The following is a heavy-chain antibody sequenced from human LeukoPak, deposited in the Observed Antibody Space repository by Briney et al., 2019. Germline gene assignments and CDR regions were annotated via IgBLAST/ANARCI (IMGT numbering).Heavy chain of an antibody. CDR3: AKAAYDSSGSWYYNDY. CDR1: GFTFSSYG. D-gene: IGHD3-22*01. J-gene: IGHJ4*02. CDR2: IHYDGRNQ. Sequence: GGSLRLSCAASGFTFSSYGMHWVRQAPGKGLEWVTFIHYDGRNQYYADSVKGRFTISRDNSKNTLYLQMNSLRAEDTAVYYCAKAAYDSSGSWYYNDYWGQGTLVTVSS. V-gene: IGHV3-30*02.